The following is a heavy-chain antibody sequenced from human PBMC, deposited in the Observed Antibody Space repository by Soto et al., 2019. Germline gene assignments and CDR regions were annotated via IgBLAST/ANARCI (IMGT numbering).Heavy chain of an antibody. V-gene: IGHV1-2*02. CDR2: INPNSGGT. J-gene: IGHJ4*02. Sequence: QVQLVQSGAEVKKPGASVKVSCKASGYTFTGYYMHWVRQAPGQGLEWMGWINPNSGGTNYAQKVQGRVTMTRDTSISTAYMELSRLRSDDTAVYYCARGPGSGSIDYWGQGTLVTVSS. CDR3: ARGPGSGSIDY. CDR1: GYTFTGYY. D-gene: IGHD3-10*01.